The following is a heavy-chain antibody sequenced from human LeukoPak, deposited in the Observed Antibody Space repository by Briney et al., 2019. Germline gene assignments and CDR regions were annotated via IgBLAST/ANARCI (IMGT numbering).Heavy chain of an antibody. Sequence: SLRLSCATSGFPFNKYSMYCVRHAPGEGLEWVSCISRDGDNTVYYADSVRGRFTISRDYAKSSIYLQMNSLRVEDTAVYYCSSDGVGVLPGDAFDIWGQGTMVTVSS. CDR2: ISRDGDNTV. J-gene: IGHJ3*02. V-gene: IGHV3-48*04. CDR1: GFPFNKYS. CDR3: SSDGVGVLPGDAFDI. D-gene: IGHD1-26*01.